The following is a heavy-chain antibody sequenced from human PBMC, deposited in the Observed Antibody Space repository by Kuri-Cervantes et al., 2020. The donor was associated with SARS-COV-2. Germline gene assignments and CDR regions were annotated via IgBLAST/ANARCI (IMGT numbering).Heavy chain of an antibody. CDR1: GFTFSGSA. D-gene: IGHD1-26*01. CDR2: IRSKANSYAT. V-gene: IGHV3-73*01. Sequence: GESLKISCAASGFTFSGSAMHWVRQASGKGLEWVGRIRSKANSYATAYAASVKGRFTISRDDSKDTAYLHMSSLQTDDTAVYYCATPPLGSRNAFYIWGQGTMVTVSS. J-gene: IGHJ3*02. CDR3: ATPPLGSRNAFYI.